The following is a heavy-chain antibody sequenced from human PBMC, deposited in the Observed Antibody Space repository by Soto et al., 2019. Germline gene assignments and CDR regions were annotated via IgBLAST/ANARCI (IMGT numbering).Heavy chain of an antibody. D-gene: IGHD2-21*02. Sequence: QVQLVQSGAEVKKPGASVKVSFKASGYTFTSNGISWVRQAPGQGLEWMGWISAYNGNTNYAQKLQGRVTMTTDTSTSTAYMELRSLRSDDTAVYYCARDLAYCGGDCYPIDYWGQGTLVTVSS. CDR1: GYTFTSNG. J-gene: IGHJ4*02. CDR2: ISAYNGNT. V-gene: IGHV1-18*01. CDR3: ARDLAYCGGDCYPIDY.